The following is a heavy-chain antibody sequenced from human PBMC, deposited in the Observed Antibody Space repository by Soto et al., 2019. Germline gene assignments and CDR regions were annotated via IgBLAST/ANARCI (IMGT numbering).Heavy chain of an antibody. Sequence: GGSLRLSCAASGFTFSNYAMNWVRQTPGQEPEWVASITGSGDGTFYADSVKGRFSISRDNSNNTLYLQMNSLRGEDTAVYYCTKANGAYLPFPWFDPWGLGTLVTVSS. D-gene: IGHD1-26*01. CDR3: TKANGAYLPFPWFDP. J-gene: IGHJ5*02. CDR2: ITGSGDGT. V-gene: IGHV3-23*01. CDR1: GFTFSNYA.